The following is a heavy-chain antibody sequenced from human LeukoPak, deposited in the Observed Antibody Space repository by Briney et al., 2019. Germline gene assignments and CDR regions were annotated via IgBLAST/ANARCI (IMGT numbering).Heavy chain of an antibody. CDR1: GGSISSSSYY. V-gene: IGHV4-39*01. Sequence: SETLSLTCTVSGGSISSSSYYWGWIRQPPGKGLEWIGSIYYSGNTYYNPSLKSRVTISVGTSKNQFSLKLSSVTAADTAVYYCARYVWGSYPTFEDYWGQGTLVTVSS. J-gene: IGHJ4*02. CDR2: IYYSGNT. D-gene: IGHD3-16*02. CDR3: ARYVWGSYPTFEDY.